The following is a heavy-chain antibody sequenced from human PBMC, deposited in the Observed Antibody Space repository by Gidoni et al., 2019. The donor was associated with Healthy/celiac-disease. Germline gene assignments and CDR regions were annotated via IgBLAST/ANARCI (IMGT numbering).Heavy chain of an antibody. CDR1: GFTFSSYA. D-gene: IGHD4-17*01. V-gene: IGHV3-30-3*01. CDR3: ARDPYYGDYRVKEYYYYGMDV. J-gene: IGHJ6*02. Sequence: QVQLVESGGGVVQPGRSLRLSCAASGFTFSSYAMHWVRQAPGKGLEWVAVISYDGSNKYYADSVKGRFTISRDNSKNTLYLQMNSLRAEDTAVYYCARDPYYGDYRVKEYYYYGMDVWGQGTTVTVSS. CDR2: ISYDGSNK.